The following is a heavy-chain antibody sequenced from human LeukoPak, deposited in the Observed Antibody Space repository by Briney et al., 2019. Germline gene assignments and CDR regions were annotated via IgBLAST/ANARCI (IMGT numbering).Heavy chain of an antibody. CDR2: IIPIFGTA. Sequence: SVKVSCKASGGTFSSYAISWVRQAPGQGLEWMGGIIPIFGTANYAQKFQGRVTITADESTSTAYMELSSLRSEDTAVYYCARDYYGSGSHPLGMDVWGKGTTVTISS. V-gene: IGHV1-69*13. CDR3: ARDYYGSGSHPLGMDV. J-gene: IGHJ6*03. D-gene: IGHD3-10*01. CDR1: GGTFSSYA.